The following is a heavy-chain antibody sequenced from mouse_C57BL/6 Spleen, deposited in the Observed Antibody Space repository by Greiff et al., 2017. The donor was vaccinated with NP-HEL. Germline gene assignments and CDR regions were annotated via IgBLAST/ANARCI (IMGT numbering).Heavy chain of an antibody. V-gene: IGHV1-20*01. CDR3: ARVNYGSSSFDY. Sequence: EVQLQESGPELVKPGDSVKISCKASGYSFTGYFMNWVMQSHGKSLEWIGRINPYNGDTFYNQKFKGKATLTVDKSSSTAHMELRSLTSEDSAVYYCARVNYGSSSFDYWGQGTTLTVSS. D-gene: IGHD1-1*01. CDR2: INPYNGDT. CDR1: GYSFTGYF. J-gene: IGHJ2*01.